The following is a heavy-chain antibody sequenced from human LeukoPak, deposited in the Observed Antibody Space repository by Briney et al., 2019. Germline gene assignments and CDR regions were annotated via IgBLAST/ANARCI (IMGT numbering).Heavy chain of an antibody. CDR1: GFTFSSYA. J-gene: IGHJ1*01. CDR3: AKGLQIVVATGFQH. D-gene: IGHD3-22*01. CDR2: ISGSGGST. V-gene: IGHV3-23*01. Sequence: GGSLRLSCAASGFTFSSYAMSWVRQAPGKGLEWVSAISGSGGSTYYVDSVKGRFTISRDNSKNTLYLQMNSLRAEDTAVYYCAKGLQIVVATGFQHWGQGTLVTVSS.